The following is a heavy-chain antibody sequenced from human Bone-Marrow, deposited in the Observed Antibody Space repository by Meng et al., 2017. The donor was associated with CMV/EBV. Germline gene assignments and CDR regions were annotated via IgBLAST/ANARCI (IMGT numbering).Heavy chain of an antibody. CDR3: ARAALVFDIVVVPAAIQAYFDY. CDR2: IKQDGSEK. Sequence: GGSLRLSCAASGFTFSSYWMSWVRQAPGKGLEWVANIKQDGSEKYYVDSVKGRFTISRDNAKNSLYLQMNSLRAEDTAVYYCARAALVFDIVVVPAAIQAYFDYWGQRTLVTVSS. V-gene: IGHV3-7*01. D-gene: IGHD2-2*02. J-gene: IGHJ4*02. CDR1: GFTFSSYW.